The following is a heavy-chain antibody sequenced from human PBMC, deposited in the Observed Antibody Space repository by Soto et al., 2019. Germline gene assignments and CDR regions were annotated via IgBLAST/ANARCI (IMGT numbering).Heavy chain of an antibody. CDR3: AKLTSGWSPFAI. V-gene: IGHV3-30-3*02. D-gene: IGHD6-19*01. J-gene: IGHJ3*02. CDR2: ISYDGSNK. CDR1: GFTFSSYA. Sequence: GGSLRLSCAASGFTFSSYAMHWVRQAPGKGLEWVAVISYDGSNKYYADSVKGRFTISRDNSKNTLYLQMNSLRAEDTAVYYCAKLTSGWSPFAIWGQGTMVTVSS.